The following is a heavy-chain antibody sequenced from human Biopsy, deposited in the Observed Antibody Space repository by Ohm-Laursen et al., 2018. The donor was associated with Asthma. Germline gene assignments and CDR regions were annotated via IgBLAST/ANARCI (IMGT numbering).Heavy chain of an antibody. Sequence: SLRLSCTASGFTFSNYGMHWVRQAPGKGLDWVAVISFDGSNKNYTDSVKGRFTISRDNSRNTLHLQMSSLRSEDTAVYYCARGYSGTDRIVYYYSGLEVWGQGTTVTVSS. CDR3: ARGYSGTDRIVYYYSGLEV. V-gene: IGHV3-30*03. CDR2: ISFDGSNK. J-gene: IGHJ6*02. D-gene: IGHD5-12*01. CDR1: GFTFSNYG.